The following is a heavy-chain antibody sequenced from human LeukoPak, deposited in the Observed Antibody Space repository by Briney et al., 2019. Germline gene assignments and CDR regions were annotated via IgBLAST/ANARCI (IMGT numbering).Heavy chain of an antibody. Sequence: GGSLRLSCAASGFTVSSNYMSWVRQAPGKGLEWVSVIYSGGSTYYADSVKGRFTISRDNSKNTLYPQMNSLRAEDTAVYYCARERQGRYSGSYFNWFDPWGQGTLVTVSS. V-gene: IGHV3-66*01. CDR1: GFTVSSNY. CDR2: IYSGGST. J-gene: IGHJ5*02. CDR3: ARERQGRYSGSYFNWFDP. D-gene: IGHD1-26*01.